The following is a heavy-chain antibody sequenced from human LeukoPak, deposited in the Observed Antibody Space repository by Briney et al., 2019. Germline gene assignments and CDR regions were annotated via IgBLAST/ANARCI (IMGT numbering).Heavy chain of an antibody. J-gene: IGHJ6*04. Sequence: NPSETLSLTCAVYGGSFSGYYWSGIRQPPGKGLEWVGEINHSGSTNYNPSLKSRVTISVDTSKNQFSLKLSSVTAADTAVYYCARAWRGATDGWDVWGKGTTVTVSS. CDR1: GGSFSGYY. D-gene: IGHD5-12*01. CDR2: INHSGST. V-gene: IGHV4-34*01. CDR3: ARAWRGATDGWDV.